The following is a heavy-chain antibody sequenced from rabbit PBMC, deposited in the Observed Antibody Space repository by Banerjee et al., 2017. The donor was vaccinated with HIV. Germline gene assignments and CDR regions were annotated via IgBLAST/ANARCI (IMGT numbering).Heavy chain of an antibody. CDR1: GIDFSSYG. CDR2: ITYRGSA. Sequence: QQQLEESGGGLVKPGGTLTLTCKASGIDFSSYGISWVRQAPGKGLEYIGYITYRGSAYYASWVNGRFTISRENTQNTLYLQLNSLTAADTATYFCARGGASSSGDRWYFVLWGQGTLVTVS. D-gene: IGHD1-1*01. CDR3: ARGGASSSGDRWYFVL. V-gene: IGHV1S36*01. J-gene: IGHJ4*01.